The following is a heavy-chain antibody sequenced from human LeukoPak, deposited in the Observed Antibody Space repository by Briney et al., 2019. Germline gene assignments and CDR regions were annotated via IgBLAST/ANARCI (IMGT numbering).Heavy chain of an antibody. CDR3: ARDRIQLWSDGRYYYYGMDV. CDR2: IYYSGST. Sequence: PSETLSLTRTVSGGSISSSSYYWGWIRQPPGKGLEWIGSIYYSGSTNYNPSLKSRVTISVDTSKNQFSLKLSSVTAADTAVYYCARDRIQLWSDGRYYYYGMDVWGQGTTVTVSS. D-gene: IGHD5-18*01. V-gene: IGHV4-39*07. CDR1: GGSISSSSYY. J-gene: IGHJ6*02.